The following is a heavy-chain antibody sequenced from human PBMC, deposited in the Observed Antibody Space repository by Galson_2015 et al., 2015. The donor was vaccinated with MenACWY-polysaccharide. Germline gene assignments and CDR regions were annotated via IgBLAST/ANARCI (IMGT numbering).Heavy chain of an antibody. Sequence: SLRLSCAVSGFTFSDYAIHWVRQAPGKGPEWLAVISYDGSNKYYLESVRGRFTISRDNSKDMVYLHMNSLRGEDTAVYFCAKDRPLRGLSVFYYGMDVWGRGTTVIVSS. CDR1: GFTFSDYA. V-gene: IGHV3-30*18. D-gene: IGHD3-10*01. J-gene: IGHJ6*02. CDR2: ISYDGSNK. CDR3: AKDRPLRGLSVFYYGMDV.